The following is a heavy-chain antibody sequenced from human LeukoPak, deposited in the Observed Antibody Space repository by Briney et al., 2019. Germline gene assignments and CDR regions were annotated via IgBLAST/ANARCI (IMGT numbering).Heavy chain of an antibody. V-gene: IGHV4-34*01. Sequence: PSETLSLTCTVSGGSISSYYWSWIRQPPGKGLEWIGEINHSGSTNYNPSLKSRVTISVDTSKNQFSLKLSSVTAADTAVYYCARLRGGWYAGDYWGQGTLVTVSS. CDR1: GGSISSYY. D-gene: IGHD6-19*01. CDR2: INHSGST. CDR3: ARLRGGWYAGDY. J-gene: IGHJ4*02.